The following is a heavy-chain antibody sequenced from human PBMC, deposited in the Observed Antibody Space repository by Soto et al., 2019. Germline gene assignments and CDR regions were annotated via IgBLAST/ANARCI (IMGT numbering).Heavy chain of an antibody. Sequence: RGSLRLSCASSGFTFRSYGMHWVLQAPCQGLEWVAVIWYDGSNKYYADSVKGRFTISRDNAKNTLYLQLYSLRGEDTALYYCAKDMRGGSNSTRYYCGLDVWGEGTRFTVSS. V-gene: IGHV3-30*02. D-gene: IGHD3-10*01. J-gene: IGHJ6*04. CDR2: IWYDGSNK. CDR1: GFTFRSYG. CDR3: AKDMRGGSNSTRYYCGLDV.